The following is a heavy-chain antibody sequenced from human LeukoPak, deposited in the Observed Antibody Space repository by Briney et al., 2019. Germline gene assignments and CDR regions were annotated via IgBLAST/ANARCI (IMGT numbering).Heavy chain of an antibody. Sequence: GGSLRLSCAASGFTFSDYYMSWIRQAPGKGLGWVASINQDGTGKYYVASVKGRFTISRDNAKKSVWLQMTSLIADDTAVYYCARSLWPEDYWGQGTLVTVSS. V-gene: IGHV3-7*01. J-gene: IGHJ4*02. D-gene: IGHD3-16*01. CDR3: ARSLWPEDY. CDR2: INQDGTGK. CDR1: GFTFSDYY.